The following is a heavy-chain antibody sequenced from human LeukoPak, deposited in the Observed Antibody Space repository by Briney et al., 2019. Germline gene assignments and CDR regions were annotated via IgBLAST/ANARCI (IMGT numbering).Heavy chain of an antibody. Sequence: ASVKVSYKASGYTFTSYDINWVRQATGQGLEWMGWMNPNSGNTGYAQKFQGRVTMTRNTSISTAYMELSSLRSEDTAVYYCARGWRQLVLVYYYYYMDVWGKGTTVTVSS. CDR1: GYTFTSYD. D-gene: IGHD6-6*01. CDR2: MNPNSGNT. J-gene: IGHJ6*03. V-gene: IGHV1-8*01. CDR3: ARGWRQLVLVYYYYYMDV.